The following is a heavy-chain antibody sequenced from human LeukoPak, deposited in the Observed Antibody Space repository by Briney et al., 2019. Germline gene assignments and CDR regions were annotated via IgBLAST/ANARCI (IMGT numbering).Heavy chain of an antibody. Sequence: SETLSLPCTVSGGYISSSSYYWGWIRPPPGKGLEWIGSIYYSGSTYYNPSLKSRVTISVDTSKNQFSLKLSSVTAADTAVYYCAGPQLSVYYFDYWGQGTLVTVSS. V-gene: IGHV4-39*07. D-gene: IGHD1-1*01. J-gene: IGHJ4*02. CDR1: GGYISSSSYY. CDR3: AGPQLSVYYFDY. CDR2: IYYSGST.